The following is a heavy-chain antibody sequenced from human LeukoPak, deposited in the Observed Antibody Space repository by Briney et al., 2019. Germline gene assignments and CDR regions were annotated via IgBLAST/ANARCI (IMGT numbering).Heavy chain of an antibody. J-gene: IGHJ4*02. Sequence: GGSLRLSCAASGFTFSSYGMHWVRQAPGKGLEWVAYIRYDGSNKYYADSVQGRFTISRDNSKNTLYLQMNSLRAEDTAVYYCAKDLDVVAVAGTHFDYWGQGTLVTVSS. CDR3: AKDLDVVAVAGTHFDY. CDR2: IRYDGSNK. D-gene: IGHD6-19*01. V-gene: IGHV3-30*02. CDR1: GFTFSSYG.